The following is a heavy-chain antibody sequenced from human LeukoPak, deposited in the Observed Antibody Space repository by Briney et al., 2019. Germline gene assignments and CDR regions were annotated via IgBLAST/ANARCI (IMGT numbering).Heavy chain of an antibody. CDR2: IYYSGST. CDR3: ARGGTWVEPTTTRDYYYYGMDV. J-gene: IGHJ6*02. V-gene: IGHV4-31*03. Sequence: SGTLSLTCTVSGGSISSGGYYWSWIRQHPGKGLEWIGYIYYSGSTYYNPSLKSRVTISVDTSKNQFSLKLSSVTAADTAVYYCARGGTWVEPTTTRDYYYYGMDVWGQGTTVTVSS. CDR1: GGSISSGGYY. D-gene: IGHD1-26*01.